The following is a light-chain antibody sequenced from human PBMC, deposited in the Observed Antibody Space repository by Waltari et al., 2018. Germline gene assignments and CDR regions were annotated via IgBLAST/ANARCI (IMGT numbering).Light chain of an antibody. CDR2: EVS. J-gene: IGLJ1*01. CDR3: SSYTTSNAPGV. Sequence: QSALTQPAPVPGSPGQSLTISCTGTDSDVGAYTFVSWYRHHPGKAPHLIIYEVSERPPGISDRFSGSKSDNPASLTISGLQADDEAVYYCSSYTTSNAPGVFGTGTKVTVL. V-gene: IGLV2-14*01. CDR1: DSDVGAYTF.